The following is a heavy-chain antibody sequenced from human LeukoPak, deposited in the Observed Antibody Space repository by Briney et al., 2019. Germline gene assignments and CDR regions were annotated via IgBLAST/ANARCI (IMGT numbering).Heavy chain of an antibody. V-gene: IGHV4-59*08. J-gene: IGHJ5*02. CDR3: ARHYGP. CDR1: GGSISNYY. D-gene: IGHD3-10*01. CDR2: IYYSGNT. Sequence: PSETLSLTCTVSGGSISNYYWSWIRQPPGKGLEWIGYIYYSGNTNYNPSLKSRVTISVDTSKNQFSLKLNSVTAADTAVYYCARHYGPWGQGTLVTVSS.